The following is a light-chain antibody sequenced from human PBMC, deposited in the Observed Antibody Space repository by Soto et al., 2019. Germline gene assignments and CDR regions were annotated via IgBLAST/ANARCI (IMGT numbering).Light chain of an antibody. V-gene: IGKV1-9*01. Sequence: IQLTQSPSSLSASVGDRDTFTRRASEDISSYLAWYQQKPGTAPKLLISAASALHTGVPSRFSGSGSGTDFTLTISSLEPEDFAVYYCQQRSNWPITFGQGTRLEIK. CDR2: AAS. J-gene: IGKJ5*01. CDR1: EDISSY. CDR3: QQRSNWPIT.